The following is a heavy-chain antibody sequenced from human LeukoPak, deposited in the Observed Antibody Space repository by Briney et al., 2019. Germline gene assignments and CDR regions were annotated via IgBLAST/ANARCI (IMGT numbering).Heavy chain of an antibody. CDR1: GFTFSSYA. Sequence: PGGSLRLSCAASGFTFSSYAMSWVRQAPGKGLEWVSAISGSGGSTYYADSVKGRFTISRDNAKNSLYLQMNSLRAEDTAVYYCARKAGYCSGGSCYLSYDYYYGMDVWGQGTTVTVSS. D-gene: IGHD2-15*01. J-gene: IGHJ6*02. CDR2: ISGSGGST. CDR3: ARKAGYCSGGSCYLSYDYYYGMDV. V-gene: IGHV3-23*01.